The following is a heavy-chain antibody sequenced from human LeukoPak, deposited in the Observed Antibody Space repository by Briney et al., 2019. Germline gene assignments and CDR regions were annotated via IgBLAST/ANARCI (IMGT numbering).Heavy chain of an antibody. CDR3: TKWRGTSMLYF. J-gene: IGHJ4*02. CDR1: GYALNFYS. D-gene: IGHD2/OR15-2a*01. CDR2: IGRII. Sequence: GGSLRLSCRTSGYALNFYSMPWVRQIPGKGLECVGSIGRIIEYAASVRGRFTVSIDNSRSIAYLPMDSLKFEDRGVYYCTKWRGTSMLYFWGQGTLVTVSS. V-gene: IGHV3-49*02.